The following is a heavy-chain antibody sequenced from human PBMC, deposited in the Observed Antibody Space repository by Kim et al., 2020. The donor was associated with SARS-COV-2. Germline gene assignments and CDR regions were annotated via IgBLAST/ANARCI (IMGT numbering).Heavy chain of an antibody. CDR1: GGSFSGYY. J-gene: IGHJ6*02. V-gene: IGHV4-34*01. Sequence: SETLSLTCAVYGGSFSGYYWSWIRQPPGKGLEWIGEINHSGSTNYNPSLKSRVTISVDTSKNQFSLKLSSVTAADTAVYYCARDRRPTYYYDSSGYYYSYGMDVWGQGTTVTVSS. D-gene: IGHD3-22*01. CDR3: ARDRRPTYYYDSSGYYYSYGMDV. CDR2: INHSGST.